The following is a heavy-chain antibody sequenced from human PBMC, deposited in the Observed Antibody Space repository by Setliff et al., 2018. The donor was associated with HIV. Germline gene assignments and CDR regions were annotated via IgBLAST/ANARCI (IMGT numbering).Heavy chain of an antibody. CDR2: IVYSVST. CDR1: GDSIISNY. D-gene: IGHD6-6*01. J-gene: IGHJ4*02. V-gene: IGHV4-59*08. CDR3: ARHSDIAARRTYFDY. Sequence: SETLSLTCSVSGDSIISNYWSWIRQPPGKGLEWIGHIVYSVSTNYNPSLKRRVTISVDTSRNQFSLRLSDVTAADTAVYYCARHSDIAARRTYFDYWGQGTLVTVSS.